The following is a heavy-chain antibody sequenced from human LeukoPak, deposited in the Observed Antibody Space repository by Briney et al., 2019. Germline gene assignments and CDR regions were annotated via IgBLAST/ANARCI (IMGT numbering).Heavy chain of an antibody. CDR2: ISFDGNNK. CDR1: GFTLTNYA. Sequence: GGSLRLSCAASGFTLTNYAMHWVRQAPGKGLEWVALISFDGNNKFYADSVKGRFTTSRDNSKNSLYLQMNSLRTEDTAVYYCASPMDRNYFYAMDVWGQGTTVTVSS. J-gene: IGHJ6*02. D-gene: IGHD3-10*01. V-gene: IGHV3-30-3*01. CDR3: ASPMDRNYFYAMDV.